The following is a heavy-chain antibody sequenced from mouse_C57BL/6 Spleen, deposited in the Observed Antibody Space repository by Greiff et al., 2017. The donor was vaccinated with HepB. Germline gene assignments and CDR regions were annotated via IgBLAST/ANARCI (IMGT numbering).Heavy chain of an antibody. J-gene: IGHJ2*01. CDR3: ARIYYKDYFDY. CDR2: INPSTGGT. D-gene: IGHD2-12*01. V-gene: IGHV1-42*01. Sequence: EVQLQQSGPELVKPGASVKISCKASGYSFTGYYMNWVKQSPEKSLEWIGEINPSTGGTTYNQKFKAKATLTVNKSSSTAYMQLKSLTSEDSAVYYCARIYYKDYFDYWGQGTTLTVSS. CDR1: GYSFTGYY.